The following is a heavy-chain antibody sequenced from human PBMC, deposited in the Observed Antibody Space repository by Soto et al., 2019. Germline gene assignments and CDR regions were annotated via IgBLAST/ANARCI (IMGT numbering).Heavy chain of an antibody. CDR2: IYSDGGT. V-gene: IGHV3-53*01. J-gene: IGHJ6*02. D-gene: IGHD3-10*01. CDR1: GFTVSGNY. Sequence: EVQVVESGGGMIQPGGSLRLSCAASGFTVSGNYMSWVRQAPGKGLEWVSVIYSDGGTDYADSVRGRFTISRDSSRNTLYLQMNSLRAEDTAVYYCARGLYGSASWCYYGMDVWGQGTTVIVSS. CDR3: ARGLYGSASWCYYGMDV.